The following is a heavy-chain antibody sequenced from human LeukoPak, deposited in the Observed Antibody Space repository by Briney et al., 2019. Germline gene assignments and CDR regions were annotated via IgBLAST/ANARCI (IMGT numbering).Heavy chain of an antibody. CDR3: ARDLVTVTKGFDI. CDR1: DDSFSSHC. J-gene: IGHJ3*02. CDR2: ISYIGST. V-gene: IGHV4-59*11. Sequence: SETLSLTCAVSDDSFSSHCWTWIRQPPGKGLEWIGYISYIGSTNYNPSLKSRVTISIDTSKNQFSLKLTSVTAADTAVYYCARDLVTVTKGFDIWGQGTMVSVSS. D-gene: IGHD4-17*01.